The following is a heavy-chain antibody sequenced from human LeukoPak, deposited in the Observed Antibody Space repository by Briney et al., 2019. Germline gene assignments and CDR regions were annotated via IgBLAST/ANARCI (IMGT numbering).Heavy chain of an antibody. Sequence: GGSLRLSCAASGFTFTDYYMTWIRQAPGKGLEWVSAISGSGGRTYYADSVKGRFTLSRDNSKNTLYLQMNSLRAEDTAVYYCAKRSRELLTWGQGTLVTVSS. CDR3: AKRSRELLT. CDR1: GFTFTDYY. J-gene: IGHJ5*02. V-gene: IGHV3-23*01. D-gene: IGHD1-26*01. CDR2: ISGSGGRT.